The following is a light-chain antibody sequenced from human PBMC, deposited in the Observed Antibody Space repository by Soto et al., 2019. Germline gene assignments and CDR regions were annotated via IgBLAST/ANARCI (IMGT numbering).Light chain of an antibody. V-gene: IGKV3-20*01. J-gene: IGKJ1*01. CDR3: HQCDSSPWT. CDR2: GAS. Sequence: EIVLIQSPATLSLSPLEIATLSFMASQSVGSYLAWYQHKPGQAPRLLISGASSRATGIPDRFSGSGSGTDFTLTISRLEPEDFAVFYCHQCDSSPWTFGQGTKV. CDR1: QSVGSY.